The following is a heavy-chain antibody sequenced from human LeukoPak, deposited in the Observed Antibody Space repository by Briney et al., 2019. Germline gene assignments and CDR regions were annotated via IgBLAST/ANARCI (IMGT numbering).Heavy chain of an antibody. CDR3: GKDPNGDFIGAFDM. D-gene: IGHD2-21*02. V-gene: IGHV3-23*01. CDR2: ISASSTNT. CDR1: GFTFSSYS. J-gene: IGHJ3*02. Sequence: GRSLRLSCAASGFTFSSYSMNWVRQAPGRGLEWVSGISASSTNTYYADSVKGRSTISRDNAKNTLYLEMNSLRAEDTAVYYCGKDPNGDFIGAFDMWGRGTMVTVSP.